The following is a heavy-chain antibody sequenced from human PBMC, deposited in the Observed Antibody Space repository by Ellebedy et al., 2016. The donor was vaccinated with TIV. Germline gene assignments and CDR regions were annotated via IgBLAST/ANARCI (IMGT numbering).Heavy chain of an antibody. Sequence: GESLKISCAAPGFTFSSSGMHWVRQAPGKGLEGVAVIWSDGSNKYYADSVKGRFTISRNNSKNTLYLQMNSLRAEDTAVYYCARGEPLAAAGTYGYYYYYGMDVWGQGTTVTVSS. CDR2: IWSDGSNK. J-gene: IGHJ6*02. CDR3: ARGEPLAAAGTYGYYYYYGMDV. CDR1: GFTFSSSG. D-gene: IGHD6-13*01. V-gene: IGHV3-33*08.